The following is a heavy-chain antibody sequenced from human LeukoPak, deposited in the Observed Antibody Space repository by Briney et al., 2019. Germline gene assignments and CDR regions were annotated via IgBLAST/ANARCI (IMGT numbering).Heavy chain of an antibody. CDR1: GGSISSYY. J-gene: IGHJ3*02. Sequence: SETLSLTCTVSGGSISSYYWSWIRQPPGKGLEWIGYIYYSGSTNYNPSLKSRVTISVDTPKNQFSLKLSSVTAADTAVYYCARTLSYYDSTRHAFDIWGQGTMVTVSS. D-gene: IGHD3-22*01. V-gene: IGHV4-59*01. CDR3: ARTLSYYDSTRHAFDI. CDR2: IYYSGST.